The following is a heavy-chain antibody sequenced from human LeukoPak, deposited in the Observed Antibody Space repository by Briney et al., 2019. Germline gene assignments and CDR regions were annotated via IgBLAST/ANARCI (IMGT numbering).Heavy chain of an antibody. Sequence: GGSLRLSCAASGFIFSSYWMSWVRQAPGKGLEWVANIKEDGSEKYYVDSVKGRFTISGDNAKNSLYLQTNSLRAEDTAVYYCARRALRYCSSTSCPAQYYGVDVWGKGNTGTVSS. D-gene: IGHD2-2*01. CDR2: IKEDGSEK. J-gene: IGHJ6*04. V-gene: IGHV3-7*03. CDR3: ARRALRYCSSTSCPAQYYGVDV. CDR1: GFIFSSYW.